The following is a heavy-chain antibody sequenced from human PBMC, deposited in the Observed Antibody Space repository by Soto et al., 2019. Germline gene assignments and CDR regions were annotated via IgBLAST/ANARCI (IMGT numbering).Heavy chain of an antibody. J-gene: IGHJ6*02. CDR1: GYTFTSYA. D-gene: IGHD1-26*01. CDR2: INAGNGNT. Sequence: QVQLVQSGAEEKKPGASVKVSCKASGYTFTSYAMHWVRQAPGQRLEWMGWINAGNGNTKYSQKFQGRVTITRDTSASTAYMELSSQRSEDTAVYYCASNHIGATPYGMDVWGQGTTVTVSS. V-gene: IGHV1-3*05. CDR3: ASNHIGATPYGMDV.